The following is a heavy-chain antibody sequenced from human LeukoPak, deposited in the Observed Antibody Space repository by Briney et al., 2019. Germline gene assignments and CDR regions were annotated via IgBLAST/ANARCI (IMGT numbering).Heavy chain of an antibody. Sequence: PGGSLRLSSAASGITFGNNWMHRVRQGPGKGLVWISRINSDGGGAIYADSVKGRFTVSRDNAKNTLYLQMNSLRAEDTAVYYCARDVPHNWFDTWGQGTPVTVSS. CDR2: INSDGGGA. V-gene: IGHV3-74*01. J-gene: IGHJ5*02. CDR3: ARDVPHNWFDT. CDR1: GITFGNNW.